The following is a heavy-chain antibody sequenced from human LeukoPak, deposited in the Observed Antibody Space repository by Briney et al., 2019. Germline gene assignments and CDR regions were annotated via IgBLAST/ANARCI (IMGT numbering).Heavy chain of an antibody. D-gene: IGHD3-3*01. CDR1: GGSISSYY. V-gene: IGHV4-59*08. CDR2: IYYSGST. CDR3: ARQRFLEWYFDY. Sequence: PSETLSLTCTVSGGSISSYYWSWIRQPPGKGLEWIGCIYYSGSTNYNPSLKSRVTISVDTSKDQFSPKLSSVTAADTAVYYCARQRFLEWYFDYWGQGTLVTVSS. J-gene: IGHJ4*02.